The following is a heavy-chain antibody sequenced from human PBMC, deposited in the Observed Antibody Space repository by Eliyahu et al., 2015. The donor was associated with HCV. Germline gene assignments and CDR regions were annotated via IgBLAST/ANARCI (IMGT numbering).Heavy chain of an antibody. CDR1: GDSISTYY. CDR3: ARGTRYSSAYFDP. Sequence: QVQLQESGPGLVKASETLSLTCTVSGDSISTYYWTWIRQPPGKGLEWIGYIYYSGSTVYNPSLKSRVTISLDTPANQFSLKLTSATAADTSVYYCARGTRYSSAYFDPWGQGTLVTVSS. D-gene: IGHD6-19*01. CDR2: IYYSGST. V-gene: IGHV4-59*01. J-gene: IGHJ5*02.